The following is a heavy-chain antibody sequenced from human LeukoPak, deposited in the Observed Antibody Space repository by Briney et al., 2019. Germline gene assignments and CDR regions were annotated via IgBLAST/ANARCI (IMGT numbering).Heavy chain of an antibody. CDR2: ISGSGGST. Sequence: GGSLRLSCAASGFTFSSYAMSWVRQAPGKGLEWVSAISGSGGSTYYADSVKGRFTISRDNSKNTLYLQMNSLRAEDTAVYYCARDQRSSGWYGNAFDIWGQGTMVTVSS. J-gene: IGHJ3*02. V-gene: IGHV3-23*01. CDR1: GFTFSSYA. CDR3: ARDQRSSGWYGNAFDI. D-gene: IGHD6-19*01.